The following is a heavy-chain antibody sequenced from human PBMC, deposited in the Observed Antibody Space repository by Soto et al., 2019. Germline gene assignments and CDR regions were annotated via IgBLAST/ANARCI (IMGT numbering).Heavy chain of an antibody. J-gene: IGHJ4*02. Sequence: SETLSLTCAVYGGSFSGYYWSWIRQPPGKGLEWIGEINHSGSTNYNPSLKSRVTISVDTSKNQFSLKLSSVTAADTAVYYCARGPDIVVVVAANFDYWGQGTLVTVSS. CDR3: ARGPDIVVVVAANFDY. CDR1: GGSFSGYY. V-gene: IGHV4-34*01. CDR2: INHSGST. D-gene: IGHD2-15*01.